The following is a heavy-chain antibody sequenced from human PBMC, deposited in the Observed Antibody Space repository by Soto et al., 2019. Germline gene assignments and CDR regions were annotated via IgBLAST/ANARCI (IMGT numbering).Heavy chain of an antibody. J-gene: IGHJ3*01. CDR1: GGYISSYY. CDR2: IYSSGYT. V-gene: IGHV4-59*12. Sequence: QVQLRESGPGLVKPSETLSLTCNVSGGYISSYYWGWIRQSPGKGLEFIGYIYSSGYTNYSPSLVGRVTISVDTSKNQFSLNLRSVTAADTAMYYCARGSKAAVGDAFDVWGQGTMVTVFS. CDR3: ARGSKAAVGDAFDV. D-gene: IGHD6-13*01.